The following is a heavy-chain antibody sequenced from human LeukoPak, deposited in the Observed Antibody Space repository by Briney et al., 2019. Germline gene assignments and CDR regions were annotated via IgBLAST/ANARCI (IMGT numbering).Heavy chain of an antibody. D-gene: IGHD3-22*01. CDR1: GFTVSSNY. V-gene: IGHV3-53*01. Sequence: PGGSLRLSCAASGFTVSSNYMSWVRQAPGKGLEWVSVIYGGGTTYYADSVKGRFTISRDNSKNTLYLQMNSLRAEDTAVYYCAKEYYYDSSGYYPYDYWGQGTLVTVSS. CDR2: IYGGGTT. J-gene: IGHJ4*02. CDR3: AKEYYYDSSGYYPYDY.